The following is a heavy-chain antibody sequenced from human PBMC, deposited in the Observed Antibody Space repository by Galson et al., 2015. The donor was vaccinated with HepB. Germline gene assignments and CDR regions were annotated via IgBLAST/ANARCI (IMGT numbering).Heavy chain of an antibody. Sequence: SVKVSCKASGYTFTSYGISWVRQAPGQGLEWMGWISAYNGNTNYAQKLQGRVTMTTDTSTSTAYMELRSLRSDDTAVYYCARVPAPRIVGATAYYYYYGMDVWGQGTTVTVSS. CDR3: ARVPAPRIVGATAYYYYYGMDV. J-gene: IGHJ6*02. CDR1: GYTFTSYG. CDR2: ISAYNGNT. V-gene: IGHV1-18*04. D-gene: IGHD1-26*01.